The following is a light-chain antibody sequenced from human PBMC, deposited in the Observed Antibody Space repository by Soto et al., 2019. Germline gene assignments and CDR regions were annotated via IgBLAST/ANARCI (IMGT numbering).Light chain of an antibody. J-gene: IGKJ2*01. Sequence: EIVWTQSPGTLSLSPGERVTLSCRARQSVSRYLAWYQQKSGQAPRLLIYDASNRATGIPDRFSGSGSGTACTLSMSRLEREDFAVYYCRQYDTARRLYHFGQGTNLESK. V-gene: IGKV3-20*01. CDR1: QSVSRY. CDR3: RQYDTARRLYH. CDR2: DAS.